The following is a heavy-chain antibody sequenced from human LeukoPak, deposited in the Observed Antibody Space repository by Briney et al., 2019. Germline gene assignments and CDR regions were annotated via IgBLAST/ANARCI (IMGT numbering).Heavy chain of an antibody. V-gene: IGHV4-59*01. CDR3: AREEALGSGSFDY. D-gene: IGHD1-26*01. CDR2: IYYSGST. J-gene: IGHJ4*02. CDR1: GASISTYY. Sequence: PSATLSPTCTASGASISTYYWSCIRHPPGKRLECIVYIYYSGSTNYNPSLKSRVTISVDTSKNQFSLKLGTVTAADTAVYYCAREEALGSGSFDYWGQGTLVTVSS.